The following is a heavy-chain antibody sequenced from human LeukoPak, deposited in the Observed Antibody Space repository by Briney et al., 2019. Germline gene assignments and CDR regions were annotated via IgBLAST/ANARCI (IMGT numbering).Heavy chain of an antibody. Sequence: ASVKVSCKASGYTFTGYYMHWVRQAPGQGLEWMGWINPNSGGTNYAQKFQGRVTMTRDTSISTAYMELSRLRSDDTAVYYCAISPTEYSSSYFDXWGQGXXVTV. J-gene: IGHJ4*02. D-gene: IGHD6-6*01. CDR1: GYTFTGYY. CDR2: INPNSGGT. V-gene: IGHV1-2*02. CDR3: AISPTEYSSSYFDX.